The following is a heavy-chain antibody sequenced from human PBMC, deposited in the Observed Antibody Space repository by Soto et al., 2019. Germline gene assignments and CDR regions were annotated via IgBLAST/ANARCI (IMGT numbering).Heavy chain of an antibody. J-gene: IGHJ4*02. Sequence: GGSLRLSCTVSGFAFNNYGINWVRQAPGKGLEWVSSISKSDYTYYSDSVKGRFTISRDNAKNSVSLQMNTLRVEDAAVYYCAREDSIIIPAASDFCGQGTRVTVSS. CDR1: GFAFNNYG. V-gene: IGHV3-21*01. CDR2: ISKSDYT. CDR3: AREDSIIIPAASDF. D-gene: IGHD2-2*01.